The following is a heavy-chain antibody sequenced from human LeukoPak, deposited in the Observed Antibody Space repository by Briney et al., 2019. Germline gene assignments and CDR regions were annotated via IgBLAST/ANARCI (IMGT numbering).Heavy chain of an antibody. D-gene: IGHD6-13*01. J-gene: IGHJ4*02. Sequence: ASVKVSCKASGYGFAGYFMHWVRHAPGQGLEWMGWINPDSGGTNYAQKFRGRVTLTRDTSIYTAYMELSRLRSDDTAVYYCVRDLFFAAAEREGDDYWGQGTLVTVSS. CDR3: VRDLFFAAAEREGDDY. CDR1: GYGFAGYF. CDR2: INPDSGGT. V-gene: IGHV1-2*02.